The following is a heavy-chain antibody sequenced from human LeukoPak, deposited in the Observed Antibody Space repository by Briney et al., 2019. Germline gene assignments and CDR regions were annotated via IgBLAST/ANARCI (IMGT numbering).Heavy chain of an antibody. D-gene: IGHD6-13*01. J-gene: IGHJ4*02. V-gene: IGHV1-18*01. CDR3: ARVDGQLVRLSLLYSSSWYGPFDY. Sequence: ASVKVSCKASGYTFTSYGISWVRQAPGRGLEWMGWISAYNGNTNYAQKLQGRVTMTTDTSTSTAYMELRSLRSDDTAVYYCARVDGQLVRLSLLYSSSWYGPFDYWGQGTLVTVSS. CDR2: ISAYNGNT. CDR1: GYTFTSYG.